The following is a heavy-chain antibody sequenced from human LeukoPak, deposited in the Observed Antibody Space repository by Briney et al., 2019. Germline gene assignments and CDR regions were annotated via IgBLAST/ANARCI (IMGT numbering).Heavy chain of an antibody. Sequence: ASVKVSFKASGYIFTSYYMHWVRQAPGQGLEGMGIINPSGGSTSYAQKFQGRVTMTRDTSTSTLYMELSSLRSEYTAVYYCARAYYDSSGYHHNWFDTWGQGTLVTVSS. V-gene: IGHV1-46*01. CDR2: INPSGGST. D-gene: IGHD3-22*01. CDR1: GYIFTSYY. J-gene: IGHJ5*02. CDR3: ARAYYDSSGYHHNWFDT.